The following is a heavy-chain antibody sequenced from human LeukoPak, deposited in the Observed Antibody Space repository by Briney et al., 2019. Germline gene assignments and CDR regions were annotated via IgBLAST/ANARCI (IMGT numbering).Heavy chain of an antibody. V-gene: IGHV3-30*18. CDR1: GFTFSSYG. J-gene: IGHJ6*04. CDR2: ISYDGSNK. CDR3: ANGDPASYYYYYGMDV. Sequence: PGGSLRLSCAASGFTFSSYGMHWVRQAPGKGLEWVAVISYDGSNKYYADSVKGRFTISRDNSKNTLYLQMNSLRAEDTAVYYCANGDPASYYYYYGMDVWGKGTTVTVSS. D-gene: IGHD4-17*01.